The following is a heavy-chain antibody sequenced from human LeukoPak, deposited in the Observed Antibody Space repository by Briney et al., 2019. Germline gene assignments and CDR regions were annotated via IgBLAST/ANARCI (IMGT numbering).Heavy chain of an antibody. J-gene: IGHJ6*02. D-gene: IGHD4-17*01. Sequence: GRSLRLSCAAPGFTFSSYGMHWGRQAPGKGLEWGAVISYDGSNKYYADSVKGRFTISRDNSKNTLYLQMNSLRAEDTAVYYCAKDLGTVTTHYYYYGMDVWGQGTTVTVSS. CDR3: AKDLGTVTTHYYYYGMDV. CDR2: ISYDGSNK. V-gene: IGHV3-30*18. CDR1: GFTFSSYG.